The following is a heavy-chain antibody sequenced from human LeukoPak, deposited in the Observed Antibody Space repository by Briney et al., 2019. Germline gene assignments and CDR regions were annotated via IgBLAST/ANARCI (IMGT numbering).Heavy chain of an antibody. CDR3: ARGGLHLTLIRGIIPFDY. CDR1: GTSVSSGGYY. J-gene: IGHJ4*02. Sequence: PSQTLSLTCTVSGTSVSSGGYYWSWIRQHPGKGLEWFGYIHFSDNTYYNPSLKSRLIMSLDTSKNQVSLKLISVTAADTAVYYCARGGLHLTLIRGIIPFDYWGLGTLVTVSS. V-gene: IGHV4-31*03. CDR2: IHFSDNT. D-gene: IGHD3-10*01.